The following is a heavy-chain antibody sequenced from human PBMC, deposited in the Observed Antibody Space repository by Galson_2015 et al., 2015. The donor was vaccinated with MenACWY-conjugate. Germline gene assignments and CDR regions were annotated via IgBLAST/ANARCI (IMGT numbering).Heavy chain of an antibody. Sequence: SLRLSCAASGFTVNTNYMTWVRQAPGKGLEWVSIIYSGGSTYYPDSMRGRFTISRDNSKNTLYLQMDSLRADDTAVYYCARAGSENCRTTNCLSLGAKFSYYYYMDVWGKGTTVTVSS. V-gene: IGHV3-53*01. CDR2: IYSGGST. J-gene: IGHJ6*03. CDR3: ARAGSENCRTTNCLSLGAKFSYYYYMDV. CDR1: GFTVNTNY. D-gene: IGHD2-2*01.